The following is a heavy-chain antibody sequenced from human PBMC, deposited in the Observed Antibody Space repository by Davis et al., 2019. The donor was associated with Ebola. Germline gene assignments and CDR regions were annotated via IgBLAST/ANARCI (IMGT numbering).Heavy chain of an antibody. CDR3: TVTTTHDDY. D-gene: IGHD4-11*01. J-gene: IGHJ4*02. V-gene: IGHV3-73*01. CDR2: IRSKANSYAT. Sequence: GESLKISCAASGFTFSGSAMHWVRQASGKGLEWAGRIRSKANSYATAYAASVKGRFTISRDDSKNTAYLQMNSLKTEDTAVYYCTVTTTHDDYWGQGTLVTVSS. CDR1: GFTFSGSA.